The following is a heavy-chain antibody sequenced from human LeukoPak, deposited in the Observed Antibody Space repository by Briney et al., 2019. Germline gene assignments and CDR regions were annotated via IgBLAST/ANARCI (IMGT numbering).Heavy chain of an antibody. CDR3: ARDVNSRGPFDY. J-gene: IGHJ4*02. Sequence: ASVKVSCKASGGTFSGDAISWVRQAPGQGLEWMGGIIPIFGTANYAQKFQGRVTITTDESTSTAYMELSSLRSEDTAVYYCARDVNSRGPFDYWGQGTLVTVSS. D-gene: IGHD2/OR15-2a*01. CDR1: GGTFSGDA. CDR2: IIPIFGTA. V-gene: IGHV1-69*05.